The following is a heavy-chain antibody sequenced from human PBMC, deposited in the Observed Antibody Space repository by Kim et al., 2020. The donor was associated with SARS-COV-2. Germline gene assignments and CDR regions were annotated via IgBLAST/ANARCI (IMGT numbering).Heavy chain of an antibody. V-gene: IGHV4-34*01. CDR3: ARPIRGPGGSGYDYAD. CDR2: INHSGST. CDR1: GGSFSGYY. D-gene: IGHD5-12*01. Sequence: SETLSLTCTVYGGSFSGYYWSWIRQPPGKGLEWIGEINHSGSTNYNPSLKSRVTISVDTSKNQFSLKLSSVTAADTAVYYCARPIRGPGGSGYDYADWGQGTLVTVSS. J-gene: IGHJ4*02.